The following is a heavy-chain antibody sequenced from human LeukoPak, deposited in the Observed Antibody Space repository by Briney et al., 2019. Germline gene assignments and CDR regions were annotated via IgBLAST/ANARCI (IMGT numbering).Heavy chain of an antibody. CDR3: ARVKVGNYYDSSGYLY. V-gene: IGHV1-69*04. D-gene: IGHD3-22*01. Sequence: SVKVSCKASGGTFSSYAISWVRQTPGQGLEWMGRIIPILGIANYAQKFQGRVTITADKSTSTAYMGLSSLRSEDTAVYYCARVKVGNYYDSSGYLYWGQGTLVIVSS. CDR1: GGTFSSYA. CDR2: IIPILGIA. J-gene: IGHJ4*02.